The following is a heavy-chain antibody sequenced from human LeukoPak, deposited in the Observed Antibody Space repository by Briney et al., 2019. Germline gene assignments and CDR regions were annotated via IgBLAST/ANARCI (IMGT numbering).Heavy chain of an antibody. D-gene: IGHD6-13*01. CDR3: AXGRIIAAAGIDY. CDR2: INPNSGGT. CDR1: GYTFTGHY. V-gene: IGHV1-2*02. Sequence: VKXXCXXSGYTFTGHYMHWVRQAPGQGLEWMGWINPNSGGTNYAQKFQGRVTMTRDTSISTAYMELSRLRSDDTAVYYCAXGRIIAAAGIDYWGQGTLVTVSS. J-gene: IGHJ4*02.